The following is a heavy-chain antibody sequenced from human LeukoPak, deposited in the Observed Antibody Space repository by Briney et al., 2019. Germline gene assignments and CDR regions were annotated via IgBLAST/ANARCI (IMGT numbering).Heavy chain of an antibody. J-gene: IGHJ4*02. D-gene: IGHD5-12*01. V-gene: IGHV3-30-3*01. CDR2: ISYDGSNK. CDR1: GFTFSSYA. CDR3: ARDQNGYDYHFDY. Sequence: AGGPLRLSCAASGFTFSSYAMHWVRQAPGKGLEWVAVISYDGSNKYYADSVKGRFTISRDNSKNTLYLQMNSLRAEDTAVYYCARDQNGYDYHFDYWGQGTLVTVSS.